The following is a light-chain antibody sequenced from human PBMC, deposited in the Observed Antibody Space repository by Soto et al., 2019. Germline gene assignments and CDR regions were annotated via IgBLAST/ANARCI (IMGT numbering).Light chain of an antibody. CDR1: NIGSKN. Sequence: SYELTQPLSVSVARGQTARITCGGNNIGSKNVHWYQQKPGQAPVLVIYRDSNRPSGIPERFSGSNSGNTATLTISRAQAGDEADYYCQVWDSSTVFGTGTKLTVL. J-gene: IGLJ1*01. V-gene: IGLV3-9*01. CDR3: QVWDSSTV. CDR2: RDS.